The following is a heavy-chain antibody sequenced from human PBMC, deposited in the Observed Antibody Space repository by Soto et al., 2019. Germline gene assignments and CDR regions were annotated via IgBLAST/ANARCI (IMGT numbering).Heavy chain of an antibody. CDR1: GGTFSSYT. CDR2: IIPILGIA. CDR3: ARDLGNSHEPLRTATYFDL. V-gene: IGHV1-69*08. J-gene: IGHJ2*01. D-gene: IGHD2-15*01. Sequence: QVQLVQSGAEVKKPESSVKVSCKASGGTFSSYTISWVRQAPGQGLEWMGRIIPILGIANDAQKFQGRVTITADKSTSTGYMKLRSLSSEDTAVYYCARDLGNSHEPLRTATYFDLWGRGTLVTVSA.